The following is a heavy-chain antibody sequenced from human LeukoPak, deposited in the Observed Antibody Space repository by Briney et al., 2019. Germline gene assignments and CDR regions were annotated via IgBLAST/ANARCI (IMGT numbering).Heavy chain of an antibody. CDR3: ARSIGYCSSTSCVGYMDV. CDR1: GGSISSGGYY. D-gene: IGHD2-2*01. CDR2: IYHSGST. V-gene: IGHV4-30-2*01. J-gene: IGHJ6*03. Sequence: SETLSLTCTVSGGSISSGGYYWSWIRQPPGKGLEWIGYIYHSGSTYYNPSLKSRVTISVDRSKNQFSLKLSSVTAADTAMYYCARSIGYCSSTSCVGYMDVWGKGTTVTVSS.